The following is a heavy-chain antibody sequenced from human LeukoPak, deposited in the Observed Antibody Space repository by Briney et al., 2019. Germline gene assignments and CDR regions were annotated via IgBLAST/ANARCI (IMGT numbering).Heavy chain of an antibody. D-gene: IGHD3-9*01. CDR1: GGSISSDSYY. CDR2: IYTSGST. Sequence: SETLSLTCTVSGGSISSDSYYWSWIRQPAGKGLEWIGRIYTSGSTNYNPSLKSRVTISVDTSKNQFSLKLSSVTAADTAVYYCATTYYDILTGGLYNWFDPWGQGTLVTVSS. V-gene: IGHV4-61*02. J-gene: IGHJ5*02. CDR3: ATTYYDILTGGLYNWFDP.